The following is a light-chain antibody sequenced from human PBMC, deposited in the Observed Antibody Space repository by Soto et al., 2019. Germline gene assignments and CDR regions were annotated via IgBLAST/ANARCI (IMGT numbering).Light chain of an antibody. CDR2: DAS. J-gene: IGKJ1*01. CDR1: QSVSSY. CDR3: QQRSNWPVT. V-gene: IGKV3-11*01. Sequence: EIVLTQSPATLSLSSGERATLSCRASQSVSSYFAWYQQKPGQAPRLLIYDASNRATGIPARFSGSGSGTDFTLTISSLVPEDFAVYYCQQRSNWPVTFGQGTRVEIK.